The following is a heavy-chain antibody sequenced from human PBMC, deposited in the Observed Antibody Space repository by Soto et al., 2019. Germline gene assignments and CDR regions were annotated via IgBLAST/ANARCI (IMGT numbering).Heavy chain of an antibody. V-gene: IGHV4-31*03. CDR3: ARSATTIDRYYFDY. CDR2: IYYSGST. Sequence: PSETLSLTCTVSGGSISSGGYYWSWIRQHPGKGLEWIGYIYYSGSTYYNPSLKSRVTISVDTSKNQFSLKLSSVTAADTAVYYCARSATTIDRYYFDYWGQGTLVTSPQ. J-gene: IGHJ4*02. D-gene: IGHD6-25*01. CDR1: GGSISSGGYY.